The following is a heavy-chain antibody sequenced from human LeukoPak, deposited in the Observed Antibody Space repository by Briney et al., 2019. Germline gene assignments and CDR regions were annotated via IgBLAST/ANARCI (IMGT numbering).Heavy chain of an antibody. CDR2: IKTDGSEK. CDR3: VRGGTYWTVS. CDR1: GFIFSDSY. V-gene: IGHV3-7*01. J-gene: IGHJ5*01. Sequence: PGGSLRLSCAASGFIFSDSYMSWVRQAPGKGLEWVATIKTDGSEKFHVDSVGGRFTISRDNTKDSLFLQMNSLRVDDTAVYYCVRGGTYWTVSWGQGTLVTVSS.